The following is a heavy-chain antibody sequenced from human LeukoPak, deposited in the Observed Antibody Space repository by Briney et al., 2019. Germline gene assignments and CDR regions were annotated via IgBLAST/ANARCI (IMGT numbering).Heavy chain of an antibody. CDR2: FYPEDGET. J-gene: IGHJ5*02. V-gene: IGHV1-24*01. CDR3: ATVIRRAKMYYYGSGSYSWFDP. Sequence: ASVRVSCKVSGYTLTELSMHWVRQAPGKGLEWMGGFYPEDGETIYAQKFQGRVTMTEDTSTDTAYMELSSLRSEDTAVYYCATVIRRAKMYYYGSGSYSWFDPWGQGTLVTVSS. CDR1: GYTLTELS. D-gene: IGHD3-10*01.